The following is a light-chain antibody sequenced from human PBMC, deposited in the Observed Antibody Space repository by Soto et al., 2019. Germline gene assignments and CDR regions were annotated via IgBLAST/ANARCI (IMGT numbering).Light chain of an antibody. CDR2: GAS. Sequence: EIVLTQSPGTLSLSPGERSTLSLRASQSVSNNLAWYQQTPGQAPRLLISGASTRASDIPARFSGYGSGTDFTLTISSLQSEDFAVYYCQQYNNWPTFGQGTKVDIK. CDR1: QSVSNN. J-gene: IGKJ1*01. V-gene: IGKV3-15*01. CDR3: QQYNNWPT.